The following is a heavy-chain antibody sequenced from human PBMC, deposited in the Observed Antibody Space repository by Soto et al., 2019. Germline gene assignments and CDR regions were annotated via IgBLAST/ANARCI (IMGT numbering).Heavy chain of an antibody. D-gene: IGHD3-22*01. CDR1: GYSFTSYW. CDR3: LTHPVPRFGSGYGI. CDR2: IYPGDSDT. Sequence: PGQYLKLYCTGSGYSFTSYWIGWVRQMPGKGLEWMGIIYPGDSDTRYSPSFQGQVTTPPKKSIRTALLKWSSLRASHPPISCCLTHPVPRFGSGYGIWGKGT. V-gene: IGHV5-51*01. J-gene: IGHJ3*02.